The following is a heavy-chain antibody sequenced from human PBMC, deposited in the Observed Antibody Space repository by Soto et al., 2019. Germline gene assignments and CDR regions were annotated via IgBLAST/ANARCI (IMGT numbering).Heavy chain of an antibody. CDR3: AKADGEQWLLPHLDK. Sequence: EVQLLESGGGVVQPGGSLRLSCVASGFNFKKFAMSCVRQAPGEGLEWVSGISCCGGSTSYADSVKGRFSIARDDSTNTLSLQMNNLRVEDTAQYYCAKADGEQWLLPHLDKWGQGTLVTVS. D-gene: IGHD6-19*01. CDR2: ISCCGGST. J-gene: IGHJ4*02. CDR1: GFNFKKFA. V-gene: IGHV3-23*01.